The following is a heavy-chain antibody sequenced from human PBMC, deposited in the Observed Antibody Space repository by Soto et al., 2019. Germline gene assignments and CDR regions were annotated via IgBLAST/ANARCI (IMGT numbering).Heavy chain of an antibody. D-gene: IGHD3-3*02. Sequence: LSLTCTVSGGSMSSSSYYWGWIRQPPGKGLEWIGSIYYSGTTYYNPSLKSRVTISVDTSKNQFSLNLSSVTAADTAVYYCASPKIAFYNWFDPWGQGTLVTVSS. J-gene: IGHJ5*02. CDR3: ASPKIAFYNWFDP. V-gene: IGHV4-39*01. CDR2: IYYSGTT. CDR1: GGSMSSSSYY.